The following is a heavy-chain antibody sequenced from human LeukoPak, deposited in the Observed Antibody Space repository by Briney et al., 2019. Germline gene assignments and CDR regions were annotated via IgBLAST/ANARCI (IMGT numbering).Heavy chain of an antibody. J-gene: IGHJ6*03. CDR1: GGSFSDYY. V-gene: IGHV4-34*01. Sequence: SETLSLTCAVYGGSFSDYYWSWIRQPPGKGQEWIGEINHSGSTNYNPSLKSRVTISVDTSKNQFSLKLRSVTAADTAVYYCAIMGLNTSGYYGHYDYDYRDVWGKGTTVTVSS. D-gene: IGHD3-22*01. CDR2: INHSGST. CDR3: AIMGLNTSGYYGHYDYDYRDV.